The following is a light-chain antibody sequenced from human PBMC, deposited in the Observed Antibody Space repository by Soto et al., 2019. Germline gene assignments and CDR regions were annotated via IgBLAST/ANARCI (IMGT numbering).Light chain of an antibody. CDR3: SSYTSSSPPYV. Sequence: QSALTQPASVSGSPGQSITISCTGTSSDVGNYNYVSWYQQHPGKAPKLMIYEVSNRPSGVSNRFSGSKSGNTASLTISGLQAEDEADYYCSSYTSSSPPYVFGTGTKLTVL. V-gene: IGLV2-14*01. J-gene: IGLJ1*01. CDR1: SSDVGNYNY. CDR2: EVS.